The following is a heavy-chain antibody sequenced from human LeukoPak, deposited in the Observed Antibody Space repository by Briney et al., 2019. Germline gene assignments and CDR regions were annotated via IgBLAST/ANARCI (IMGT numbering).Heavy chain of an antibody. D-gene: IGHD3-22*01. V-gene: IGHV5-51*01. CDR3: ARISYYYDSSGYPDY. Sequence: GESLKISCKGSGYGFTSYWIGWVRQMPGKGLEWMGIIYPGDSDTRYSPSFQGQVTISADKSISTAYLQWSSLKASDTAMYYCARISYYYDSSGYPDYWGQGTLVTVSS. CDR1: GYGFTSYW. J-gene: IGHJ4*02. CDR2: IYPGDSDT.